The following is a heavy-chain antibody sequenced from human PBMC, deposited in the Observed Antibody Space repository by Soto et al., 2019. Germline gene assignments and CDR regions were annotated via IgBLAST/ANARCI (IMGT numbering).Heavy chain of an antibody. D-gene: IGHD3-22*01. J-gene: IGHJ4*02. Sequence: VGSLRLSCAASGFNVSSNYMSWVRQAPGQGLEWVSVIYRDESTQYADSVRGRFIISRDNSKNTLYLQMNSLRAEDTAVYYCARERSGTIYYDSSGFLYWGRGTLVTVSS. V-gene: IGHV3-53*01. CDR1: GFNVSSNY. CDR3: ARERSGTIYYDSSGFLY. CDR2: IYRDEST.